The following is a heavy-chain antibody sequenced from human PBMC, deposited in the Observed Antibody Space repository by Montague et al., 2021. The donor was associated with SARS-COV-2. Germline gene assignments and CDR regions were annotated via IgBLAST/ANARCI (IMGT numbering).Heavy chain of an antibody. CDR2: IIEPGGAA. CDR3: VKDYCYSYTGCSGVFFGY. V-gene: IGHV3-23*01. D-gene: IGHD3-16*01. J-gene: IGHJ4*02. Sequence: SLRLSCAASGFTFRIYAMSWVRQAPGEGLEWVSGIIEPGGAALYADSVKGRFTIFRDRSTNKLYLQMNSPRAEDTALYYCVKDYCYSYTGCSGVFFGYWGQGILVTVSS. CDR1: GFTFRIYA.